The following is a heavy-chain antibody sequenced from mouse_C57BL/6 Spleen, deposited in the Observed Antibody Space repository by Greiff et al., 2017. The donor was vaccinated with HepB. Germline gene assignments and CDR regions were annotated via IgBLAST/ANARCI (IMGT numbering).Heavy chain of an antibody. Sequence: QVHVKQPGAELVMPGASVKLSCKASGYTFTSYWMHWVKQRPGQGLEWIGEIDPSDSYTNYNQKFKGKSTLTVDKSSSTAYMQLSSLTSEDSAVYYCVITTVVGGYFDYWGQGTTLTVSS. CDR1: GYTFTSYW. J-gene: IGHJ2*01. CDR3: VITTVVGGYFDY. V-gene: IGHV1-69*01. CDR2: IDPSDSYT. D-gene: IGHD1-1*01.